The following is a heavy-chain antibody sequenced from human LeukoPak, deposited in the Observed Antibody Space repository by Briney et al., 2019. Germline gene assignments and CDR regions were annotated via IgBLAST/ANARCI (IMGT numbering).Heavy chain of an antibody. CDR3: ASPASRAGPFDY. Sequence: PSETLSLTCTVSGVSISNAGYLWSWIRQPPGKGLEYIGYIYDSEGTYYNPSLKSRVTVSVDKSKNQFSLKLSSVTAADTAVYYCASPASRAGPFDYWGQGTLVTVSS. J-gene: IGHJ4*02. V-gene: IGHV4-30-2*01. CDR2: IYDSEGT. D-gene: IGHD6-19*01. CDR1: GVSISNAGYL.